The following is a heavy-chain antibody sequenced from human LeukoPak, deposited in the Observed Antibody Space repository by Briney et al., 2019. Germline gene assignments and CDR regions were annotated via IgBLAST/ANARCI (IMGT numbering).Heavy chain of an antibody. CDR3: ARRVGIRGVIDY. J-gene: IGHJ4*02. Sequence: ASVKVSCKASGYTFTGYYMHWVRQAPGQGLEWMGWINPNSGGTNYAQKFQGRVTMTRDTSISTAYMELSRLRSDDTAVYYCARRVGIRGVIDYWGQGTLVTVSS. CDR2: INPNSGGT. V-gene: IGHV1-2*02. D-gene: IGHD3-10*01. CDR1: GYTFTGYY.